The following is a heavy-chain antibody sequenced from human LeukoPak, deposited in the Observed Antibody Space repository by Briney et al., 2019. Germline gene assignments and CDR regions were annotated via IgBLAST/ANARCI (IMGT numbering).Heavy chain of an antibody. Sequence: SETLSLTCTVSGGSISSSSYYWGGIRQPPGKGLEWIGSIYYSGSTYYNPSLKSRVTISVDTSKSQFSLKLSSVTAADTAVYYCARSYYDYVWAEINWFDPWGQGTLVTVSS. CDR3: ARSYYDYVWAEINWFDP. D-gene: IGHD3-16*01. CDR2: IYYSGST. J-gene: IGHJ5*02. V-gene: IGHV4-39*01. CDR1: GGSISSSSYY.